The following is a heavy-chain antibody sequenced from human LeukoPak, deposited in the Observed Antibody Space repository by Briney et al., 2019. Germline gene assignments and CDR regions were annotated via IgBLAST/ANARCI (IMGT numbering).Heavy chain of an antibody. D-gene: IGHD3-22*01. CDR2: IWYDGSNK. CDR1: GFTFSSYG. V-gene: IGHV3-33*01. CDR3: ARGDYYDSSGYSAY. Sequence: PGGSLRLSCAASGFTFSSYGMHWVRQALGKGLEWVAVIWYDGSNKYYADSAKGRFTISRDNSKNTLYLQMNSLRAEDTAVYYCARGDYYDSSGYSAYWGQGTLVTVSS. J-gene: IGHJ4*02.